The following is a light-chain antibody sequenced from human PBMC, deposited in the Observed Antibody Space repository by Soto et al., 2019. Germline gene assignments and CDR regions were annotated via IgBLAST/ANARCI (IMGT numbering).Light chain of an antibody. J-gene: IGKJ1*01. V-gene: IGKV1-39*01. CDR1: QTINNY. CDR2: SAS. Sequence: DIHMTQSPSSLSASVGYIFTITCRTSQTINNYLNWYQKKPGKAPKLLVYSASSLQSGVPSRLSGSGYGTNLTITISDMQTEDFKVYYCQQTYSSPRTFGHGTKVDIK. CDR3: QQTYSSPRT.